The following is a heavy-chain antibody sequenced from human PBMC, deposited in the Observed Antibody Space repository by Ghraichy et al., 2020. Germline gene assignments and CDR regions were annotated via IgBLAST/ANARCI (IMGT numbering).Heavy chain of an antibody. V-gene: IGHV3-30*02. CDR1: GFTFSSNG. J-gene: IGHJ5*02. CDR3: AKDPRASTAVVIPGWFDP. D-gene: IGHD4-23*01. Sequence: GGSLRLSCAASGFTFSSNGMHWVRQAPGKGLEWVAFIYYDGSEKYYVDSVKGRFTISRDNSKNTLYLQMNSLRAEDTALYYCAKDPRASTAVVIPGWFDPWGQGTLVTVSS. CDR2: IYYDGSEK.